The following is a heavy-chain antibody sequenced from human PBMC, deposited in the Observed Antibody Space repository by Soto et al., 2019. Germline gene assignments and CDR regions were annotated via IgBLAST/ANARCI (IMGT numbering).Heavy chain of an antibody. CDR2: ISSSSSYI. J-gene: IGHJ4*02. Sequence: GGSLRLSCAASGFTFSSYSMNWVRQAPGKGLEWVSSISSSSSYIYYADSVKGRFTISRDNAKNSLYLQMNSLRAEDTAVYYCARDDDDFWPLDYWGQGTLVTVSS. D-gene: IGHD3-3*01. CDR3: ARDDDDFWPLDY. CDR1: GFTFSSYS. V-gene: IGHV3-21*01.